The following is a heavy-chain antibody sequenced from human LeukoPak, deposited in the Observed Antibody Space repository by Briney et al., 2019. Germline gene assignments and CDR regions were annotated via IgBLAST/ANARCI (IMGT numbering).Heavy chain of an antibody. D-gene: IGHD3-10*01. Sequence: ASVKVSCKASGYTFTSYGISWVRQAPGQGLEWMGWISAYNGNTNYAQKLQGRVTMTTDTSTSTAYMELRSLRSDDTAVYYCARDPGVEYYYGMDVWGQGTTVTVSS. V-gene: IGHV1-18*01. CDR1: GYTFTSYG. J-gene: IGHJ6*02. CDR2: ISAYNGNT. CDR3: ARDPGVEYYYGMDV.